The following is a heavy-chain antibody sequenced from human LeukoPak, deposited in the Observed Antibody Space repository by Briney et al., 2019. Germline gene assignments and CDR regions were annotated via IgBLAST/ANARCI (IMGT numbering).Heavy chain of an antibody. Sequence: GGSLRLSCAASGFTFSSYAMNWVRQAPGKGLEWVSAISGGGGSTYYADSVKGRFTISRDNSKNTLYLQMNSLRAEDTAVYYSAKYCSDTRCYNSYGMDVWGQGTTVTVSS. CDR3: AKYCSDTRCYNSYGMDV. CDR2: ISGGGGST. D-gene: IGHD2-2*02. V-gene: IGHV3-23*01. J-gene: IGHJ6*01. CDR1: GFTFSSYA.